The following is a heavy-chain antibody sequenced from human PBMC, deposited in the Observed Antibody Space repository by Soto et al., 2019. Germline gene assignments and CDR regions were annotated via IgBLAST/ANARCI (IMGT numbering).Heavy chain of an antibody. D-gene: IGHD1-26*01. CDR1: GLTFSNFG. CDR2: VSYDEVNK. V-gene: IGHV3-30*18. Sequence: QVHLLESGGGVVQPGRSLRLSCVASGLTFSNFGIHWVRQAPGKGLEWLAVVSYDEVNKFYADSVRGRFTISRDNSKDTVYLQINSLRRDDTAMYFCAKVMTEYSGVAIDHWGQGTLVTVSS. CDR3: AKVMTEYSGVAIDH. J-gene: IGHJ4*02.